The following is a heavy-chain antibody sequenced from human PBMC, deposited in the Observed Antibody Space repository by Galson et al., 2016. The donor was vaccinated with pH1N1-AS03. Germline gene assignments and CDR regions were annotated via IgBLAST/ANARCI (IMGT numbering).Heavy chain of an antibody. CDR3: ARAGIAAAVGFYYYYYGMGV. V-gene: IGHV4-39*07. CDR2: IYYSGST. D-gene: IGHD6-13*01. CDR1: GGSIRSSSYY. Sequence: ETLSLTCTVSGGSIRSSSYYWGWIRQPPGRGLEWIGTIYYSGSTYYNPSLKSRVTMSVDTSKNQFSLKVSSVTAADTAVYHCARAGIAAAVGFYYYYYGMGVWGPGTTVTVSS. J-gene: IGHJ6*02.